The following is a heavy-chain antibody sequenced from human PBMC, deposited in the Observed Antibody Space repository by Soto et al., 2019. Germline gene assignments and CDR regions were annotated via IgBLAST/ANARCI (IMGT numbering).Heavy chain of an antibody. D-gene: IGHD2-15*01. J-gene: IGHJ1*01. CDR2: IKPSGGST. CDR1: GYTFTSYY. CDR3: ARVPNCSGGSCCSVYAQH. Sequence: QVQLVQSGAEVKKPGASVKVSCKASGYTFTSYYMHWVRQAPRQGLEWIEIIKPSGGSTSYAQKFQSRVTMTMDTSTSTFYMALSSLRAEDTAVYYCARVPNCSGGSCCSVYAQHGGQGTLVTVSS. V-gene: IGHV1-46*01.